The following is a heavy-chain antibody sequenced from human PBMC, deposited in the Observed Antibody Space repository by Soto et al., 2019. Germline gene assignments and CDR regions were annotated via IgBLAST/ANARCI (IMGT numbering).Heavy chain of an antibody. Sequence: QVQLVEFGGGVVQPGMSLRLSCAASGFTFRNYAMYWVRQAPGKGLEWVALISYDGSKDYYADSVKGRFTMSRDNSKDTLYLQMSSLRADDTAVYYCARAMDGSYSGNALDLWGQGTMVIVSS. J-gene: IGHJ3*01. D-gene: IGHD1-26*01. CDR1: GFTFRNYA. CDR2: ISYDGSKD. CDR3: ARAMDGSYSGNALDL. V-gene: IGHV3-30-3*01.